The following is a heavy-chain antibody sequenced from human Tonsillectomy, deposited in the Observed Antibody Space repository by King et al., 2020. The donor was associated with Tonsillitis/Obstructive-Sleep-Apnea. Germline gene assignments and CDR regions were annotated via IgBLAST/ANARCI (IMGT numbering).Heavy chain of an antibody. CDR1: GFTFSNAW. Sequence: EVQLVESGGGLVKPGGSLRLSCAASGFTFSNAWMSWVRQAPGKGLEWVGRIKSKTDGGTTEYAAPVKGRFTISRDDSKNTLYLQMSSLKTEDTAVYYCTTAPYFDWLSRDYWGQGTLVTVSS. V-gene: IGHV3-15*01. D-gene: IGHD3-9*01. J-gene: IGHJ4*02. CDR2: IKSKTDGGTT. CDR3: TTAPYFDWLSRDY.